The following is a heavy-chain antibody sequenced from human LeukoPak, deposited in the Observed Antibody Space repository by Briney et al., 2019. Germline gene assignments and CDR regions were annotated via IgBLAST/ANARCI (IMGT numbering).Heavy chain of an antibody. CDR2: INTNTGNP. J-gene: IGHJ6*02. D-gene: IGHD1-26*01. CDR1: GYTFTSYA. Sequence: RASVKVSCKASGYTFTSYAMNWVRQAPGQGLEWMGWINTNTGNPTYAQGFTGRFVFSLDTSVSTAYLQISSLKAEDTAVYYCARAGGATPYYYYGVDVWGQGTTVTVSS. V-gene: IGHV7-4-1*02. CDR3: ARAGGATPYYYYGVDV.